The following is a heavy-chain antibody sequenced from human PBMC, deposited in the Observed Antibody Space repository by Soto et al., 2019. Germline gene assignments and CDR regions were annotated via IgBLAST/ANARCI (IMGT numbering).Heavy chain of an antibody. V-gene: IGHV4-31*03. CDR1: GGSISSGGYY. CDR3: ARDSHQYSSSNYWFDP. CDR2: IYYSGST. D-gene: IGHD6-6*01. Sequence: QVQLQESGPGLVKPSQTLSLTCTVSGGSISSGGYYWRWIRQHPGKGLEWIGYIYYSGSTYYHPSLKSRVTISVDTSKNQFSLKLSSVTAADTAGYCCARDSHQYSSSNYWFDPWGQGTLVTVSS. J-gene: IGHJ5*02.